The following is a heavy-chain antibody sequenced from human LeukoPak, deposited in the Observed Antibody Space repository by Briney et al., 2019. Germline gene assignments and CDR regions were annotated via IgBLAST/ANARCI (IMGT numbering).Heavy chain of an antibody. CDR1: GYTFTSYG. CDR3: ASFRTQGDKYYFDY. Sequence: GASVKVSCKASGYTFTSYGISWVRQAPGQGLEWMGWISAYNGNTNYAQKLQGRVTMTTDTSTSTAYMELRSLRSDDTAVYYCASFRTQGDKYYFDYWGQGTLVTVSS. J-gene: IGHJ4*02. V-gene: IGHV1-18*01. CDR2: ISAYNGNT. D-gene: IGHD3-16*01.